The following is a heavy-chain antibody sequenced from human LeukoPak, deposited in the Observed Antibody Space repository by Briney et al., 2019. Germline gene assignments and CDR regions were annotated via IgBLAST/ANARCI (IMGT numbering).Heavy chain of an antibody. D-gene: IGHD3-10*01. Sequence: ASVKVSCKASGYTFTSYGINWVRQAPGQGLEWMGWISAYNGNTKHAQKLQGRVTMTTDTSTSTAYMELRSLRSDDTAVYYCARDKFGAGTYVFDYWGQGTLVTVSS. J-gene: IGHJ4*02. CDR1: GYTFTSYG. CDR3: ARDKFGAGTYVFDY. V-gene: IGHV1-18*01. CDR2: ISAYNGNT.